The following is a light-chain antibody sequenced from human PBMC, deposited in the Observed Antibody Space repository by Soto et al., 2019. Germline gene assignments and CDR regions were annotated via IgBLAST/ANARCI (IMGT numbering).Light chain of an antibody. CDR2: AAS. CDR3: QQCYSSPRT. J-gene: IGKJ1*01. Sequence: DIQMTQSPSTLSAGVGDRVTITCRASQRISTYLNWYQRKPGKAPTLLIYAASSLQSGVPSRFSGVGSGTDFTLTINTLQPEDFATYFCQQCYSSPRTFGQGTKVDIK. CDR1: QRISTY. V-gene: IGKV1-39*01.